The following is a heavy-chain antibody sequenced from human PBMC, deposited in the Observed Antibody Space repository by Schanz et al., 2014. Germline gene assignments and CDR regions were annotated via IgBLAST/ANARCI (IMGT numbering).Heavy chain of an antibody. Sequence: EVHLVESGGGLGQRGGSLIVSCEGSGFTFNSYSMNWVRQAPGKGLEWISYISSTSSSKDYADSVKGRFSISRDNAKNSLYLQMNSLRDEDTALYYCAKDMHKDYGGKPQAFDIWGQGTMVTVSS. CDR2: ISSTSSSK. CDR3: AKDMHKDYGGKPQAFDI. CDR1: GFTFNSYS. D-gene: IGHD4-17*01. J-gene: IGHJ3*02. V-gene: IGHV3-48*02.